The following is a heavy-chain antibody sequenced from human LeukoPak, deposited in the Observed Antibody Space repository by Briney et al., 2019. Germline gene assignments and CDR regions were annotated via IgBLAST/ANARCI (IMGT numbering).Heavy chain of an antibody. CDR2: ISGSGGST. CDR1: GFTFSSYA. D-gene: IGHD2-2*02. CDR3: ARVVVVPAAIRENWFDP. J-gene: IGHJ5*02. V-gene: IGHV3-23*01. Sequence: GGSLRLSCAASGFTFSSYAMSWVRQAPGKGLEWVSAISGSGGSTYYADSVKGRFTISRDNAKNTLYLQMNGLRAEDTAVYYCARVVVVPAAIRENWFDPWGQGTLVTVSS.